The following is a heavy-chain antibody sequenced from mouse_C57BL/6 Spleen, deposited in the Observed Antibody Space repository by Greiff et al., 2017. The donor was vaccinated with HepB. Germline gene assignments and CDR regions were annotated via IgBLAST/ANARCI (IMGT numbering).Heavy chain of an antibody. CDR3: ARSDGYYVLAY. CDR1: GYTFTSYW. Sequence: QVQLKQPGAELVMPGASVKLSCKASGYTFTSYWMHWVKQRPGQGLEWIGEIDPSDSYTNYNQKFKGKSTLTVDKSSSTAYMQLSSLTSEDSAVYYCARSDGYYVLAYWGQGTLVTVSA. CDR2: IDPSDSYT. J-gene: IGHJ3*01. V-gene: IGHV1-69*01. D-gene: IGHD2-3*01.